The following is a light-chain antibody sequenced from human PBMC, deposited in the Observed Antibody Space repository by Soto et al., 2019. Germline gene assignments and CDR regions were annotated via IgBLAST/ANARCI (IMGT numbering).Light chain of an antibody. Sequence: EIVLTQSPATLSLSPGERATLSCRASQSVSSYLAWYQQKPGQAPRLLXYDASNRATGIPARFSGSGSGTDLTLTISSLEPEDFAVYYCQQRSNWPPWTFGQGTKVDIK. CDR2: DAS. CDR3: QQRSNWPPWT. V-gene: IGKV3-11*01. CDR1: QSVSSY. J-gene: IGKJ1*01.